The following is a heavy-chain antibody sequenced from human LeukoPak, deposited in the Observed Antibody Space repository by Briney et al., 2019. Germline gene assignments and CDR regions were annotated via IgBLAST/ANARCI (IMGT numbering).Heavy chain of an antibody. D-gene: IGHD3-10*01. CDR3: ARGFTGI. CDR1: GFTFSNYA. J-gene: IGHJ3*02. CDR2: ISYDGSNK. V-gene: IGHV3-30*04. Sequence: GGSLRLSCAASGFTFSNYALHWVRQAPGKGLEWVAVISYDGSNKYYADSVKGRFTISRDNSKNTLYLQMNSLRAEDTAVYYCARGFTGIWGQGTMVTVSS.